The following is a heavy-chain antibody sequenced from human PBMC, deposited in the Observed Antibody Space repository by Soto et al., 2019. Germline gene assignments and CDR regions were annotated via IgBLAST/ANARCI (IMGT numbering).Heavy chain of an antibody. J-gene: IGHJ4*02. CDR2: IFYSGST. D-gene: IGHD3-9*01. CDR3: ARNWFYFDY. CDR1: GGSISSSSYY. V-gene: IGHV4-39*01. Sequence: PSETLSLTCTVSGGSISSSSYYWGWIRQPPGKGLEWIGSIFYSGSTYYNPSLKSRVTISVDTSKNQFSLKLSSVTAADTAVYYCARNWFYFDYWGQGALVTVSS.